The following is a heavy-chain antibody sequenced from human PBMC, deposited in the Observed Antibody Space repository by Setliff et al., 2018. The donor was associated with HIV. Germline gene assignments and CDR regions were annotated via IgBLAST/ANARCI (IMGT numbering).Heavy chain of an antibody. V-gene: IGHV1-3*01. J-gene: IGHJ4*02. Sequence: ASVKVSCKASGGTFSSYAISWVRQAPGQGLEWMGWINAGNGNTKYSQKFQGRVTITRDTSASTAYMELSSLRSEDTAVYYCARGHDYGDYWGQGTLVTVSS. CDR3: ARGHDYGDY. CDR1: GGTFSSYA. CDR2: INAGNGNT.